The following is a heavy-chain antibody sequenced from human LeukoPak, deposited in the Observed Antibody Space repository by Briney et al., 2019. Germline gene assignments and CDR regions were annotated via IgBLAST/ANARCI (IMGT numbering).Heavy chain of an antibody. CDR2: IYYSGST. Sequence: SETLSLTCTVSGVSISSSSYYWGWIRQPPGKGLEWIGSIYYSGSTYYNPSLKSRVTISVDTSKNQFSLQLSSVTAEDTAVYYCARDSKTSAFDYWGQGTLVTVSS. CDR1: GVSISSSSYY. CDR3: ARDSKTSAFDY. J-gene: IGHJ4*02. D-gene: IGHD1-7*01. V-gene: IGHV4-39*07.